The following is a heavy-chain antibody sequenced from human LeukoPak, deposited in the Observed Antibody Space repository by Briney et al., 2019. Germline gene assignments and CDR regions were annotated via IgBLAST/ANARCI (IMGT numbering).Heavy chain of an antibody. CDR1: RYDINSVYY. V-gene: IGHV4-38-2*02. CDR2: IYHSGST. J-gene: IGHJ4*02. D-gene: IGHD3-10*01. CDR3: ARAGGYYGSGSFLDY. Sequence: SETLALTCTVSRYDINSVYYWGWIRQPPGKGLEWIGNIYHSGSTYYNASLKSRVTISMDTSRNKFSLNLNSVTAADPAVYYCARAGGYYGSGSFLDYWGQGLLVTVSS.